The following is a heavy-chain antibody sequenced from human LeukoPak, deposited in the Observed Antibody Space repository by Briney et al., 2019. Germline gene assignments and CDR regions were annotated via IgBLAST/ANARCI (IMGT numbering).Heavy chain of an antibody. J-gene: IGHJ4*02. CDR1: GGSISSSSNY. D-gene: IGHD3-10*01. CDR3: ARKENVYYYFDY. CDR2: IYHSGTT. V-gene: IGHV4-39*07. Sequence: SETLSLTCTVSGGSISSSSNYWGWIRQPPGKGPEWIGYIYHSGTTYYNPSLQSRVTMSVDTSKNQFSLKLSSVTAVDTAVYYCARKENVYYYFDYWGQGTLVTVSS.